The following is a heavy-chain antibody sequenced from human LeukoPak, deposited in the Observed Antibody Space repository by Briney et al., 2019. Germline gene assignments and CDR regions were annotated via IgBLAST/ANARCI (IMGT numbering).Heavy chain of an antibody. D-gene: IGHD2-15*01. J-gene: IGHJ4*02. CDR3: AKGGGSSCYSPSDY. CDR2: ISGSGNDT. Sequence: GGSLRLSCGGSGFTFSSYAMSWVRQAPGKGLEWVSAISGSGNDTFYANSVKGRFTISRDNPKNTLYLQMNSLRAEDTAVYYCAKGGGSSCYSPSDYWGQGTLVTVSS. CDR1: GFTFSSYA. V-gene: IGHV3-23*01.